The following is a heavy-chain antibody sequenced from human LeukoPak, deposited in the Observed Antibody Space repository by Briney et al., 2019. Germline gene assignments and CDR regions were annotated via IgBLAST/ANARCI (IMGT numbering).Heavy chain of an antibody. V-gene: IGHV3-48*03. D-gene: IGHD3-10*02. Sequence: GGSLRLSCAASGFTFSSYEMNWVRQAPGKGLEWASYISSSGSTIYYADSVKGRFTISRDNAKNSLYLQMNSLRAEDTAVYHCAELGITMIGGVWGKGTTVTISS. CDR2: ISSSGSTI. CDR1: GFTFSSYE. J-gene: IGHJ6*04. CDR3: AELGITMIGGV.